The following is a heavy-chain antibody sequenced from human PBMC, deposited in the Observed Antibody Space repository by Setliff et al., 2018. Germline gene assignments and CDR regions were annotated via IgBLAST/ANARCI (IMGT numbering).Heavy chain of an antibody. V-gene: IGHV3-30*02. J-gene: IGHJ1*01. CDR3: AKESTLDLED. CDR2: IRSDGKNK. CDR1: GFTFSRFG. D-gene: IGHD3-3*01. Sequence: PGGSLRLSCAASGFTFSRFGMHWVRQAPGKGLEWVTFIRSDGKNKYYADSVEGRFTVSRDNSKNTLSLQMSSLRAEDTAIYYCAKESTLDLEDWGQGTLVTVSS.